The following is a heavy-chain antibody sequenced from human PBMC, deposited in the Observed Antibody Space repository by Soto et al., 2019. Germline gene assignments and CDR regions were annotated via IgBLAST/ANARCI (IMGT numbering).Heavy chain of an antibody. CDR3: VRDNGNSY. J-gene: IGHJ4*02. CDR2: IDNDGSAT. Sequence: EVQLVESGGGLVQPGGSLRPSCVASAFTFTIYWTHWVRQAPGKGLQWVSRIDNDGSATTYADSVKGRFTSSRDNAKNTLFLQMNTLRVDEPAVYYCVRDNGNSYWGQGTLVTVSS. V-gene: IGHV3-74*01. CDR1: AFTFTIYW.